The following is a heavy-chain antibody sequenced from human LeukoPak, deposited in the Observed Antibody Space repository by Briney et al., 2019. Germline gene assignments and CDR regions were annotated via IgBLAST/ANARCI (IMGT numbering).Heavy chain of an antibody. D-gene: IGHD3-22*01. Sequence: ASVKVSCKASGYTFTSYDINWVRQATGQGLEWMGWMNPNSGNIGYAQKFQGRVTMTRNTSISTAYMELSSLRSEDTAVYYCARGLTHYYYDSSGDDYWGQGTLVTVSS. CDR2: MNPNSGNI. J-gene: IGHJ4*02. CDR3: ARGLTHYYYDSSGDDY. CDR1: GYTFTSYD. V-gene: IGHV1-8*01.